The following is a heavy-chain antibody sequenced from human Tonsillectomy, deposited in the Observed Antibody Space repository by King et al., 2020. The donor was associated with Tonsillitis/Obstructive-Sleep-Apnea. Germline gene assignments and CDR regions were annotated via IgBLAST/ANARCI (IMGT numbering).Heavy chain of an antibody. CDR2: IYYSGST. V-gene: IGHV4-61*01. CDR1: GGSVSRGSYY. J-gene: IGHJ4*02. D-gene: IGHD3-22*01. Sequence: VQLQESGPGLVKPSETLSLTCTVSGGSVSRGSYYWSWIWQPPWKGLEWIGDIYYSGSTNYNPSLKSRVTISVDTSKNQFSLMLSSVTASDTAVYYCARTYYYDSSGLLPDYWGQGTLVTVSS. CDR3: ARTYYYDSSGLLPDY.